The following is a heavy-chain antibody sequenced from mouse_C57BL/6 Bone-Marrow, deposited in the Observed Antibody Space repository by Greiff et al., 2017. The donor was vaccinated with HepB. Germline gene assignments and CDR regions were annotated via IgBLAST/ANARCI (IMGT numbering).Heavy chain of an antibody. J-gene: IGHJ4*01. D-gene: IGHD1-1*01. CDR2: IDPNSGGT. Sequence: VQLQQPGAELVKPGASVKLSCKASGYTFTSYWMHWVKQRPGRGLEWIGRIDPNSGGTKYNEKFKSKATLTVDKPSSTAYMQLSILTSEASAVYYCAREGGTTVSPYYYAMDYGGQGTSVTVSS. V-gene: IGHV1-72*01. CDR1: GYTFTSYW. CDR3: AREGGTTVSPYYYAMDY.